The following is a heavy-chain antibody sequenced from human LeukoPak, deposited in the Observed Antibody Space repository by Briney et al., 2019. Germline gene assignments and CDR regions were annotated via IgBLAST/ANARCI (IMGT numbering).Heavy chain of an antibody. D-gene: IGHD2-2*01. CDR2: IIPIFGTA. Sequence: ASVKVSCKASGGTFSSYAISWVRQAPGQGLEWMGGIIPIFGTANYAQKFQGRVTVTADESTSTAYMELSSLRSEDTAVYYCATLGYCSSTSCYGDSYYYYYMDVWGKGTTVTISS. J-gene: IGHJ6*03. V-gene: IGHV1-69*13. CDR3: ATLGYCSSTSCYGDSYYYYYMDV. CDR1: GGTFSSYA.